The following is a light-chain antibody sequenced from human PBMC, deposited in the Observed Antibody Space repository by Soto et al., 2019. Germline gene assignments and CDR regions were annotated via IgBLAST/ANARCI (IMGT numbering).Light chain of an antibody. CDR2: DIN. CDR3: GSYTTSASDV. CDR1: SSDVGNYIF. V-gene: IGLV2-14*01. J-gene: IGLJ1*01. Sequence: QSVLTQPASVSGSPGQSITISCTGTSSDVGNYIFVSWYRQHPGKAPKLMIYDINNRPSGVSNRFSGSKSGNTASLTISGLQAEDEADYYCGSYTTSASDVFGTGTKVTVL.